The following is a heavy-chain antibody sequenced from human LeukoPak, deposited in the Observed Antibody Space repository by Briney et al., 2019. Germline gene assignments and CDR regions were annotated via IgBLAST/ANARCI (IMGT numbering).Heavy chain of an antibody. CDR2: ITRGGSGI. V-gene: IGHV3-23*01. Sequence: GGSLRVSCAASGFTFSNYSMSWVRQAPGKGLEWVSAITRGGSGIYYADSMKSRFTISRDNSKNTLYLQIHSVRAEDTAVYHCAKWGDYDVLTGYYVSDYWGQGTLVIVSS. CDR3: AKWGDYDVLTGYYVSDY. J-gene: IGHJ4*02. D-gene: IGHD3-9*01. CDR1: GFTFSNYS.